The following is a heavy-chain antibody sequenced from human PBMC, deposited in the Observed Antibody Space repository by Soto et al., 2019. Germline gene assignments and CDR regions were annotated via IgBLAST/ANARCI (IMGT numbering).Heavy chain of an antibody. CDR1: GFTIGDYI. D-gene: IGHD2-2*01. J-gene: IGHJ3*02. CDR3: ASPRDYCVSTTNCSIAFDI. CDR2: ISHSGTYI. V-gene: IGHV3-21*01. Sequence: QLVDSGGSLVKRGGSLRLSCAASGFTIGDYIMNWVRQAPGRGLEWVASISHSGTYIFYADSVKGRFTISRDNAKDSLYLQMNSLRVEDTAIYYCASPRDYCVSTTNCSIAFDIWGQGTRVTVSS.